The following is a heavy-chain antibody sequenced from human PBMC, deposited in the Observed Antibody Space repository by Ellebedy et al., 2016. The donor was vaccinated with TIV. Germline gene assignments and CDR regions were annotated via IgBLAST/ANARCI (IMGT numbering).Heavy chain of an antibody. V-gene: IGHV1-2*02. CDR3: ASGTMVRGVIPPLLFDY. Sequence: ASVKVSCXASGYTFTGYYMHWVRQAPGQGLEWIGWINPNSGGTNYAQKFQGRVTMTRDTSISTAYMELSRLRSDDTAVYYCASGTMVRGVIPPLLFDYWGQGTLVTVSS. J-gene: IGHJ4*02. CDR1: GYTFTGYY. CDR2: INPNSGGT. D-gene: IGHD3-10*01.